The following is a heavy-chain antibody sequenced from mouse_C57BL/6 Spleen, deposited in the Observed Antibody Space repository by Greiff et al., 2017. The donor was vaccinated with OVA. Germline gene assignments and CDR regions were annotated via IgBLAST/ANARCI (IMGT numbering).Heavy chain of an antibody. V-gene: IGHV1-69*01. CDR3: ARLSNWYFDV. CDR1: GYTFTSYW. Sequence: QVQLQQPGAELVMPGASVKLSCKASGYTFTSYWMHWVKQRPGQGLEWIGEIDPSDSYTNYNQKFKGKSTLTVDKSSSTAYMQLSSLTSEDSAVYYCARLSNWYFDVWGTGTTVTVS. CDR2: IDPSDSYT. J-gene: IGHJ1*03.